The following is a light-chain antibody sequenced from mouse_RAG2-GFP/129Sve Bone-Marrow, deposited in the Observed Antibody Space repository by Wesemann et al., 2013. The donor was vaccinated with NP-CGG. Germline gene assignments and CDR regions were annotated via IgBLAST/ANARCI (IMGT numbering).Light chain of an antibody. CDR1: QDVSTA. J-gene: IGKJ5*01. V-gene: IGKV6-23*01. Sequence: DIVMTQSHKFMSTSVGDRVSITCKASQDVSTAVAWYQQKPGQSPKLLIYWASTRHTGVPDRFTGSGSGTDYTLTISNVQSEDLADYFCQQYSSYLTFGAGTKLELK. CDR2: WAS. CDR3: QQYSSYLT.